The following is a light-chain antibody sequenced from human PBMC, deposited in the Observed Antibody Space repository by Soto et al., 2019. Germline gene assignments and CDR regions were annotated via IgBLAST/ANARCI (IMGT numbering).Light chain of an antibody. V-gene: IGLV2-14*01. Sequence: QSALTQPPSVSGSPGQSITISCTGTSSDVGGYNYVSWYQQHPGKAPKLMIYDVSNRPSGVSNRFSGSKSGNTASLTISGLLAEDEADYFCSSYTSSVTLVFGTGTKLTVL. J-gene: IGLJ1*01. CDR1: SSDVGGYNY. CDR2: DVS. CDR3: SSYTSSVTLV.